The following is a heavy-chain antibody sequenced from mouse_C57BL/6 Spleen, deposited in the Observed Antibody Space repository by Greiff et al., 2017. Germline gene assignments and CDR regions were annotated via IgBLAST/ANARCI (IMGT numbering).Heavy chain of an antibody. CDR2: IWTGGGT. J-gene: IGHJ4*01. CDR3: ARKRGFDPGAIDY. CDR1: GFSLTSYA. D-gene: IGHD3-1*01. V-gene: IGHV2-9-1*01. Sequence: QVQLKESGPGLVAPSQRLSITCTVSGFSLTSYAISWVRQTPGTGLEWLGVIWTGGGTNYYFALKSRLSISKDKSKSKVFLKMNSLQTDDTARYYCARKRGFDPGAIDYWGQGTSVTGAS.